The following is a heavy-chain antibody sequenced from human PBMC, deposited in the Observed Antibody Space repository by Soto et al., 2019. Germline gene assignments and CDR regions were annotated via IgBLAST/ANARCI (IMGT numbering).Heavy chain of an antibody. CDR2: IYYSGGT. CDR1: GGSISSYY. D-gene: IGHD2-2*01. CDR3: ARGGERVAMPSGY. J-gene: IGHJ4*02. V-gene: IGHV4-59*01. Sequence: QVQLQESGPGLVKPSETLSLTCTVSGGSISSYYWSWIRQPPGKGLEWIGYIYYSGGTNYNPSLKSRAPLSIDXXKNQCALKLSSGTAADPAVYCGARGGERVAMPSGYWGQGTLVTVSS.